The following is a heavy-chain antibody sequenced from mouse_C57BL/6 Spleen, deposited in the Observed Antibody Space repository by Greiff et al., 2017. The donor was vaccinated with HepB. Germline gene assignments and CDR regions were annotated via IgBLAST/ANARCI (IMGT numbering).Heavy chain of an antibody. CDR2: IDPENGDT. CDR3: TPGSRSWFAY. Sequence: EVQLQQSGAELVRPGASVKLSCTASGFNIKDDYMHWVKQRPEQGLEWIGWIDPENGDTEYASKFQGKATITADTSSNTAYLQLSSLTSEDTAVYYCTPGSRSWFAYWGQGTLVTVSA. J-gene: IGHJ3*01. V-gene: IGHV14-4*01. D-gene: IGHD1-1*01. CDR1: GFNIKDDY.